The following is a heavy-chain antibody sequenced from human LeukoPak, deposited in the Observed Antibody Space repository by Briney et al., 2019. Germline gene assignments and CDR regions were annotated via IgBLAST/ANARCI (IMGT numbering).Heavy chain of an antibody. J-gene: IGHJ4*02. CDR3: ARGEYYYDGGY. Sequence: GGSLRLSCAASGFTVSSNYMTWVRQAPGKGLEWVANIKQDGSEKYYVDSVKGRFTISRDNAKNSLYLQMNSLRGEDTAVYYCARGEYYYDGGYWGQGTLVTVSS. CDR1: GFTVSSNY. V-gene: IGHV3-7*03. CDR2: IKQDGSEK. D-gene: IGHD3-22*01.